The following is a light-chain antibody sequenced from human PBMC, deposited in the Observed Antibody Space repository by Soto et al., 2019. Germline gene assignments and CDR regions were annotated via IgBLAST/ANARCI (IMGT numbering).Light chain of an antibody. V-gene: IGKV3-20*01. CDR2: GAS. Sequence: EIVLTQSPATLSLSPGERATLSCRASQSVSSSYLAWYQQKPGQAPRLLIYGASTRATGIPARFSGSGSGTEFTLTISSLQSEDFAVYYCQQYGSSPQTFGQGTKVDI. J-gene: IGKJ1*01. CDR3: QQYGSSPQT. CDR1: QSVSSSY.